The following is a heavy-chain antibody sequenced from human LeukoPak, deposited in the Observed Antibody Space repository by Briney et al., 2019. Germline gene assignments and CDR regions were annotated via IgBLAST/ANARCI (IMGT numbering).Heavy chain of an antibody. V-gene: IGHV4-34*01. D-gene: IGHD3-10*01. CDR1: GGSFSDYY. CDR2: INHSGST. J-gene: IGHJ6*03. CDR3: ARETMVRGVLYYYYMDV. Sequence: SQTLSLTCAVYGGSFSDYYWSWIRQPPRKGLEWIGEINHSGSTNYSTSPKSRVTISVDTSKNQYSQKLSSVTAADTAVYYCARETMVRGVLYYYYMDVWGKGSTVTVSS.